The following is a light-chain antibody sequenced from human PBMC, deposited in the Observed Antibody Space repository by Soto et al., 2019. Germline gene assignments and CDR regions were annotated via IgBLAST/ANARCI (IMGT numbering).Light chain of an antibody. V-gene: IGLV1-40*01. CDR3: QSYDSSLSGSVV. CDR2: GNR. Sequence: QSVLTQPPSVSGAPGQRVTISCTGSSSNIGAGYEVHWYQQLPGAAPQLLIYGNRNRPSGVPDRFSGSKYGTSASLAITGLQAEDEADYYCQSYDSSLSGSVVFGGGTKLTVL. CDR1: SSNIGAGYE. J-gene: IGLJ2*01.